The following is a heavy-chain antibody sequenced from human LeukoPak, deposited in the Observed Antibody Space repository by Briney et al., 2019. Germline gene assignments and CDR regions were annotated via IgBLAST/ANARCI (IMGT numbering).Heavy chain of an antibody. CDR3: AREGYSSSCDY. Sequence: GGSLRLSCAASGFTFSSYGMNWVRQAPGKGLEWVSYISSSSSTIYYADSVKGRFTISRDNAKNSLYLQMNSLRAEDTAVYYCAREGYSSSCDYWGQGTLVTVSS. CDR2: ISSSSSTI. V-gene: IGHV3-48*04. CDR1: GFTFSSYG. D-gene: IGHD6-13*01. J-gene: IGHJ4*02.